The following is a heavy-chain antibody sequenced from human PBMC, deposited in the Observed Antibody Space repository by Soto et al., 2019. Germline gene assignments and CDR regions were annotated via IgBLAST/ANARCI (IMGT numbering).Heavy chain of an antibody. D-gene: IGHD2-2*02. J-gene: IGHJ3*02. Sequence: EVQLVESGGGLVQPGGSLRLSCVSSGFSFSAFSMNWVRQAPGKGLEWISYISSCSSTIYYADSVKGRFTISRDNAKNSLYLQMDSLRDEDTAVYYCAREGGRHCSTTRCYNAFDIWGQGTIVTVSS. CDR3: AREGGRHCSTTRCYNAFDI. V-gene: IGHV3-48*02. CDR2: ISSCSSTI. CDR1: GFSFSAFS.